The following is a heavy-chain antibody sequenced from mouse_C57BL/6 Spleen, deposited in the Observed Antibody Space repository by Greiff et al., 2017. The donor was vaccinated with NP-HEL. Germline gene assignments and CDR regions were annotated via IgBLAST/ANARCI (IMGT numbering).Heavy chain of an antibody. CDR3: ACSYDGGAWFAY. D-gene: IGHD2-12*01. J-gene: IGHJ3*01. CDR2: IYPGDGDT. V-gene: IGHV1-80*01. CDR1: GYAFSSYW. Sequence: VQLQQSGAELVKPGAPVKISCKASGYAFSSYWMNWVKQRPGKGLEWIGQIYPGDGDTNYNGKFKGKATLTADKSSSTAYMQLSSLTSEDSAVYFCACSYDGGAWFAYWGQGTLVTVSA.